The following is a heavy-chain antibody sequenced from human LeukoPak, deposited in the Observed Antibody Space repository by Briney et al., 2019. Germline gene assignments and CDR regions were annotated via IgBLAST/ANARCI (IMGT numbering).Heavy chain of an antibody. CDR3: AKIHQNRVVVGAKGAFDI. CDR2: IGSSGGGT. J-gene: IGHJ3*02. Sequence: GGSLRLSCEASGLTFNNYAMHWVRQSSGKGLEWVSGIGSSGGGTYYADSVKGRFTISRDTSKDTVYLHMDSLRAEDTAIYYCAKIHQNRVVVGAKGAFDIWGQGTVVTVSS. CDR1: GLTFNNYA. V-gene: IGHV3-23*01. D-gene: IGHD2-15*01.